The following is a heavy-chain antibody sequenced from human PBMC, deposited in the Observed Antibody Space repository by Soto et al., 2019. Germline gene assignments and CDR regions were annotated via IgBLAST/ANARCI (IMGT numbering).Heavy chain of an antibody. CDR2: GCGCGGRT. J-gene: IGHJ4*02. CDR3: AKDRFSRSCLFDY. D-gene: IGHD6-13*01. V-gene: IGHV3-23*01. Sequence: GGSLRLTCAVSGFTFSSDAMSWIWKAQAKGLEWDSAGCGCGGRTSYADSAMGRCTISRDNSKNKLYLQMKSLGADDTAVYYCAKDRFSRSCLFDYWGQGTLVTVSS. CDR1: GFTFSSDA.